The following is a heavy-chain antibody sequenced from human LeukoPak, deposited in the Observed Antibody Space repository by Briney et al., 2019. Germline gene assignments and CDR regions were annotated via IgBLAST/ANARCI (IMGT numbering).Heavy chain of an antibody. V-gene: IGHV4-59*01. CDR3: ARGPMFDSGSYSYLSDY. J-gene: IGHJ4*02. Sequence: SETLSLTCTVSGGSISSNNWNWIRQPPGKGLEWIGFMYYSGSTNYNPSLKGRVTISIDTSQNQFSLKLSSVTAADTAVYYCARGPMFDSGSYSYLSDYWGQGTLVTVSS. D-gene: IGHD1-26*01. CDR1: GGSISSNN. CDR2: MYYSGST.